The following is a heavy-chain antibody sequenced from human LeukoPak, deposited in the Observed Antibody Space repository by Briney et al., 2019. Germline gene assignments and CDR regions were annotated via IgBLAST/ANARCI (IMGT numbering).Heavy chain of an antibody. J-gene: IGHJ4*02. CDR2: INHIGST. Sequence: SETLSLTCAVYGGSSSGYYWTWIRQSPEKGLEWIGEINHIGSTNYNPSLKSRVTISVDTSKNQLSLRLSSVTAADTAVYFCAGGRIGSAIAARVTPFDYWGQGTLVTVSS. CDR3: AGGRIGSAIAARVTPFDY. V-gene: IGHV4-34*01. D-gene: IGHD6-6*01. CDR1: GGSSSGYY.